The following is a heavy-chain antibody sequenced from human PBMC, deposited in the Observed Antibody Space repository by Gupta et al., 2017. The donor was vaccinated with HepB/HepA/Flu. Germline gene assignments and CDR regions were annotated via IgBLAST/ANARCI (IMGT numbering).Heavy chain of an antibody. CDR1: GGSMSGYY. D-gene: IGHD2-2*01. V-gene: IGHV4-59*01. Sequence: GPGLVKTSEPLSLTCTVSGGSMSGYYWTWMRQPPGKELEWIGYMYYTGGTNYNPSLKSRVAVFVDTSKNQFSLRLSSVTAADTAVYFCARAPYADYGLDVWGQGTTVTVSS. CDR3: ARAPYADYGLDV. J-gene: IGHJ6*02. CDR2: MYYTGGT.